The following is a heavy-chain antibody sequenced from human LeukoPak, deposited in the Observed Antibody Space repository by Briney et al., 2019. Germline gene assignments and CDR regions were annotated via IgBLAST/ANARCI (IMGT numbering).Heavy chain of an antibody. D-gene: IGHD1-26*01. CDR3: ARDWGQRGVGATLAN. CDR1: GFTFSSHA. CDR2: ISHDGSES. Sequence: PGGSLRLSCAASGFTFSSHAMVWVRQAPGKGLEWVSFISHDGSESFHTESVKGRFTISRDNFKNTVDLQVSGLKEEDTAMYYCARDWGQRGVGATLANWGQGTLVIVSS. J-gene: IGHJ4*02. V-gene: IGHV3-30-3*01.